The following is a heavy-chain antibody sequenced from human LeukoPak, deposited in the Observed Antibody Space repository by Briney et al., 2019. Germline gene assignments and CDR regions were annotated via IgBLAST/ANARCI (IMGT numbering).Heavy chain of an antibody. Sequence: ASVRVSCRASGYTFTSNGISWVRQAPGQGLEWMGWISTYSGGTTYAQKLQGRVTMTTDTSTSTAYMELRSLRSDDTAVYYCARDCSGTSCLDYWGQGTLVTVSS. CDR3: ARDCSGTSCLDY. CDR2: ISTYSGGT. J-gene: IGHJ4*02. CDR1: GYTFTSNG. D-gene: IGHD2-2*01. V-gene: IGHV1-18*01.